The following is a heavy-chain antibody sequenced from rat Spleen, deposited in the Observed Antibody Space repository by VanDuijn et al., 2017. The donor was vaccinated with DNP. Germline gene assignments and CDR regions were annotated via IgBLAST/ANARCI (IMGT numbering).Heavy chain of an antibody. CDR1: GFTFSDYN. D-gene: IGHD5-1*01. CDR2: IIYDGNKA. Sequence: EVQLVESGGGLVQPGRSLKISCTASGFTFSDYNMAWVRQAPNKGLEWVATIIYDGNKAFYRDSVKGRLTISRDNAESTLYLQMDSLRSEDTATYYGATRGLGARYYWSFDLGGPGTMVTVSS. CDR3: ATRGLGARYYWSFDL. J-gene: IGHJ1*01. V-gene: IGHV5S10*01.